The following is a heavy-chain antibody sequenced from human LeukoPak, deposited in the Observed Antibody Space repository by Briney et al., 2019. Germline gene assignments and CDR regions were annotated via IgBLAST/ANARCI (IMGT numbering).Heavy chain of an antibody. D-gene: IGHD1-1*01. CDR1: SGSISTSNYY. J-gene: IGHJ4*02. CDR2: IYYSGST. V-gene: IGHV4-39*07. Sequence: SETLSLTCTVSSGSISTSNYYWGWVRQPPGKALEWIGSIYYSGSTYYNPSLKSRVTISVDTSKNQFSLKLSSVTAADTAVYYCAREGQPFDYWGQGTLVTFSS. CDR3: AREGQPFDY.